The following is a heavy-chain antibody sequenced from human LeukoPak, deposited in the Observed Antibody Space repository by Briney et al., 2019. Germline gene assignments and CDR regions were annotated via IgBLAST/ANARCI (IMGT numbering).Heavy chain of an antibody. CDR3: ARDLTGTYYFDY. Sequence: PGGSLRLSCAASGFTFDDYAMHWVRQAPGKGLEWVSYISSSSRNIIHYADSVKGRFTISRDNAKNSLYLQMNSLRDEDTAVYYCARDLTGTYYFDYWSQGTLVTVSS. D-gene: IGHD1/OR15-1a*01. CDR2: ISSSSRNII. J-gene: IGHJ4*02. V-gene: IGHV3-48*02. CDR1: GFTFDDYA.